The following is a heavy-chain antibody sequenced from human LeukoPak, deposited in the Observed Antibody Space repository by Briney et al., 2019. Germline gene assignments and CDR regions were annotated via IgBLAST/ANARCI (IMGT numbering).Heavy chain of an antibody. Sequence: GGSLRLSCATSGFTFSSYTMTWVRRAPGKGLEWVSTIIGSGGRTYNADSVKGRFTISRDNSKNTLYLQMNSLRAEDTAVYYCAKASSDSSGWSYYWGQGTLVTVSS. CDR2: IIGSGGRT. CDR3: AKASSDSSGWSYY. D-gene: IGHD6-19*01. J-gene: IGHJ4*02. CDR1: GFTFSSYT. V-gene: IGHV3-23*01.